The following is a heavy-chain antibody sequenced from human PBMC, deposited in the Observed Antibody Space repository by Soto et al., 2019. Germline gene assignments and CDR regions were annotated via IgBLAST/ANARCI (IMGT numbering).Heavy chain of an antibody. CDR2: IKQDGSEK. D-gene: IGHD3-3*01. CDR3: ARDSYYDFWSGYLQIYYYYGMDV. V-gene: IGHV3-7*03. CDR1: GFTFSSYW. Sequence: SXGSLRLSCSAAGFTFSSYWMSWVRQAPGKGLEWVANIKQDGSEKYYVDSVKGRFTISRDNAKNSLYLQMNSLRAEDTAVYYCARDSYYDFWSGYLQIYYYYGMDVWGQGTTVTVSS. J-gene: IGHJ6*02.